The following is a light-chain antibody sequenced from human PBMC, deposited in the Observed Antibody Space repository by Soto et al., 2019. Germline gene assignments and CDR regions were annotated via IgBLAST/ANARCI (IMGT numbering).Light chain of an antibody. V-gene: IGLV1-51*01. J-gene: IGLJ1*01. CDR2: DNN. CDR3: GTWDSSLSAGRV. Sequence: SVLTQPPSVSAAPGQKVTISCSGSSSNIGNNYVSWYQQLPGTAPKLLIYDNNKRPSGIPDRFSGSKSGTSATLGITGLQTGDEADYYCGTWDSSLSAGRVFGTGTKVTVL. CDR1: SSNIGNNY.